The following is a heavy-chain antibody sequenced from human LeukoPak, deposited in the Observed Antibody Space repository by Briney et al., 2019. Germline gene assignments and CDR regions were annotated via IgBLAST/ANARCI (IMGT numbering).Heavy chain of an antibody. CDR2: IYSGGDT. CDR3: ARGSSMITFGGVIVS. Sequence: GGSLRLSCAASGFTVSTNYMTWVRQAPGKGLEWVSVIYSGGDTYYADSVKGRFTISRDNAKNSLYLQMNSLRAEDTAMYYCARGSSMITFGGVIVSWGQGTLVTVSS. D-gene: IGHD3-16*02. V-gene: IGHV3-53*01. J-gene: IGHJ5*02. CDR1: GFTVSTNY.